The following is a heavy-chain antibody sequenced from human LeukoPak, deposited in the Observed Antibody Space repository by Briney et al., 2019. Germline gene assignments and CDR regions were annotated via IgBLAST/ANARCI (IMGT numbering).Heavy chain of an antibody. CDR2: IYYSGST. CDR1: GGSISSYY. Sequence: SETLSLTCTVSGGSISSYYWSWIRQPPGKGLEWIGYIYYSGSTNYNPSLKSRVTISVDTSENQFSLKLSSVTAADTAVYYCARSEGGEFDYWGQGTLVTVSS. J-gene: IGHJ4*02. CDR3: ARSEGGEFDY. V-gene: IGHV4-59*01. D-gene: IGHD3-10*01.